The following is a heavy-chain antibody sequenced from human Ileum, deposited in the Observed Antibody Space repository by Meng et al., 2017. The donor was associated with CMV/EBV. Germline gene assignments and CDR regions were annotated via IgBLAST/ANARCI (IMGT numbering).Heavy chain of an antibody. D-gene: IGHD2-2*01. CDR2: IYPGDSDT. V-gene: IGHV5-51*01. CDR1: GFTFVNAW. J-gene: IGHJ4*02. CDR3: ARLPSLYQGAFDY. Sequence: GESLKISCAASGFTFVNAWMTWVRQAPGKGLEWIGYIYPGDSDTRYSPSFQGQVTISADKSISTAYLQWSSLKASDTAIYYCARLPSLYQGAFDYWGQGTLVTVSS.